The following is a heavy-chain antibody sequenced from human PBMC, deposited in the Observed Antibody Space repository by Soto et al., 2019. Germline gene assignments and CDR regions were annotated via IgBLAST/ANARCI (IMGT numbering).Heavy chain of an antibody. J-gene: IGHJ6*02. CDR3: ARGHYDSSGYRTYYYYGMDV. CDR1: GYTFTGYY. CDR2: INPNSGGT. D-gene: IGHD3-22*01. V-gene: IGHV1-2*04. Sequence: ASVKVSCKASGYTFTGYYMHWVRQAPGQGLEWMGWINPNSGGTNYAQKFQGWVTMTRDTSISTAYMELSRLRSDDTAVYYCARGHYDSSGYRTYYYYGMDVWGQGTTVTVSS.